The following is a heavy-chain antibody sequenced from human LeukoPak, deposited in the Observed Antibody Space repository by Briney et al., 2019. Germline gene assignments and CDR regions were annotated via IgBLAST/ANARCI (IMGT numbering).Heavy chain of an antibody. D-gene: IGHD6-13*01. V-gene: IGHV1-18*01. CDR1: GYTFTSYG. Sequence: ASVKVSCKASGYTFTSYGISWVRQAPGQGLEWMGWISAYNGNTNYAQKLQGRVTMTTDTSTSTAYMELRSLRSDDTAVYYCAREANREQLAYYYYMDVWGKGTTVTVSS. CDR2: ISAYNGNT. CDR3: AREANREQLAYYYYMDV. J-gene: IGHJ6*03.